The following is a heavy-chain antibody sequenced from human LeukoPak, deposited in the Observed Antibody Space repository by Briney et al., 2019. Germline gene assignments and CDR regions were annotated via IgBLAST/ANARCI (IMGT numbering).Heavy chain of an antibody. CDR1: TDSVSSNSAA. V-gene: IGHV6-1*01. CDR2: TYYRSKGCK. D-gene: IGHD3-9*01. Sequence: SQTLSLTPAMSTDSVSSNSAAWNWIRQSPSRGLEWQGRTYYRSKGCKDYAASVKSRIAINPDTSKNQFSLQLNSVTPEDTAVYYCARETLRYFDWLLYSAFDIWGQGTMVTVSS. J-gene: IGHJ3*02. CDR3: ARETLRYFDWLLYSAFDI.